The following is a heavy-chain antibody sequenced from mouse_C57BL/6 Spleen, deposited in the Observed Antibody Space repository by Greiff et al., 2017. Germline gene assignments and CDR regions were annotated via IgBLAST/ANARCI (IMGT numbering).Heavy chain of an antibody. CDR2: IDPSDSYT. CDR1: GYTFTSYW. Sequence: VQLQQPGAELVMPGASVKLSCKASGYTFTSYWMHWVKQRPGQGLEWIGEIDPSDSYTNYNQKFKGKSTLTVDKSSSTAYMQLSSLTSEDSAVYYCARRVTTGYYFDYWGQGTTLTVSS. V-gene: IGHV1-69*01. D-gene: IGHD2-2*01. CDR3: ARRVTTGYYFDY. J-gene: IGHJ2*01.